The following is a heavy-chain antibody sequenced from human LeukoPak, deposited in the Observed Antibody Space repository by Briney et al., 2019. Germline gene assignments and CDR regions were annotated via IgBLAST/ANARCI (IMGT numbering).Heavy chain of an antibody. Sequence: GGSLRLSCAASGFTFSSYWMHWVRQAPGKGLVWVSHINSDGSSTTYADSVRGRFTMSRDNAKNTLYLQMNSLRAEDTAVYYRARGDYSSPIPDYWGQGTLVTVSS. D-gene: IGHD6-13*01. V-gene: IGHV3-74*01. J-gene: IGHJ4*02. CDR2: INSDGSST. CDR1: GFTFSSYW. CDR3: ARGDYSSPIPDY.